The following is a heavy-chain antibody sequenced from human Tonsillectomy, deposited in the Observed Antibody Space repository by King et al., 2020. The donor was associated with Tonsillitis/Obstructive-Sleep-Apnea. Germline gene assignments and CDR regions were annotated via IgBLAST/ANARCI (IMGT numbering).Heavy chain of an antibody. D-gene: IGHD6-6*01. Sequence: QLQESGPGLVKPSETLSLTCSVSAGSVSSSDYYWGWIRQPPGKGLEWIGTIYYDGTTYYNPPLKSRVTISVAPSKNQFSLNLNSVTAADTAVYYCARPSRDSSWGDYFYYMDVWGKGTTVTVSS. J-gene: IGHJ6*03. CDR3: ARPSRDSSWGDYFYYMDV. V-gene: IGHV4-39*01. CDR2: IYYDGTT. CDR1: AGSVSSSDYY.